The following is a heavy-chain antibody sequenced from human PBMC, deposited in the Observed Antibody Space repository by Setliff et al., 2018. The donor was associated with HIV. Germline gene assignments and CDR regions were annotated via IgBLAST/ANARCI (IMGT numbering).Heavy chain of an antibody. J-gene: IGHJ4*02. D-gene: IGHD2-21*02. CDR3: ARGRVFCDGDSCYHFDY. V-gene: IGHV4-31*11. CDR1: GDSIISGDFF. Sequence: SETLSLTCDVSGDSIISGDFFWSWIRQSPGKGLEWIGYVYFSGSATHNPSLKSPVSISVDTSKNQFYLTLSSVTAADTAVYYCARGRVFCDGDSCYHFDYWDQGVLVTVSS. CDR2: VYFSGSA.